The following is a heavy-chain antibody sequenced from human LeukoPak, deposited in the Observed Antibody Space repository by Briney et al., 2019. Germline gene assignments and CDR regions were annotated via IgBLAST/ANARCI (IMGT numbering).Heavy chain of an antibody. Sequence: SQTLSLTCAISGDSVSSNSAAWNWIRQSPSRGLEWLGRTYYRSKWYNDYAVSVKSRITINPDTSKNQFSLQLNSVTPEDTAVYYCARMPEGYCSGGGCRPPGHFDYWGQGTLVTVSS. CDR3: ARMPEGYCSGGGCRPPGHFDY. D-gene: IGHD2-15*01. V-gene: IGHV6-1*01. CDR1: GDSVSSNSAA. CDR2: TYYRSKWYN. J-gene: IGHJ4*02.